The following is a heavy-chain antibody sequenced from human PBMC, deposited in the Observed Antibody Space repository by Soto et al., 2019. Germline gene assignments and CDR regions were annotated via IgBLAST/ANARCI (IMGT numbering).Heavy chain of an antibody. V-gene: IGHV3-53*01. CDR3: ARVVEGDSSGYYYDAFDI. D-gene: IGHD3-22*01. CDR1: GFTVSSIY. CDR2: IYSGGST. J-gene: IGHJ3*02. Sequence: EVQLVESGGGLIQPGGSLRLSCAASGFTVSSIYMSWVRQAPGKGLEWVSVIYSGGSTYYADSVKGRFTISRDNSKNTLYLQMNSLRAEDTAVYYCARVVEGDSSGYYYDAFDIWGQGTMVTVSS.